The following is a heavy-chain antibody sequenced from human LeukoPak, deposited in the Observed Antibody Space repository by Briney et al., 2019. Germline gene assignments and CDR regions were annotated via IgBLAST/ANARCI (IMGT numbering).Heavy chain of an antibody. J-gene: IGHJ5*02. V-gene: IGHV4-34*01. CDR3: ARRRMTPRSLYYDYVWGSYRSNWFDP. CDR2: INHSGST. CDR1: GGSFSGYY. Sequence: PSETLSLTCAVYGGSFSGYYWSWIRQPPGKGLEWIGEINHSGSTNYNPSLKSRVTISVDTSKNQFSLKLSSVTAADTAVYYCARRRMTPRSLYYDYVWGSYRSNWFDPWGQGTLVTVSS. D-gene: IGHD3-16*02.